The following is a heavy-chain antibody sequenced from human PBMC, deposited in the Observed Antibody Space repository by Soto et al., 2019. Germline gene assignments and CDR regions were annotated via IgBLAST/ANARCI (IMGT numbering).Heavy chain of an antibody. D-gene: IGHD3-16*01. CDR3: ARGSVMLYDYVYHYDGMDV. CDR1: GGSVSGRTHY. Sequence: SETLSLTCTVSGGSVSGRTHYWSWIRQLPGKGLEWIGYIYDSGSTNYNPSLKSRVTISADTSKNQFSLKVNSVTAADTAVYYCARGSVMLYDYVYHYDGMDVWGQGTTVTVSS. CDR2: IYDSGST. V-gene: IGHV4-61*01. J-gene: IGHJ6*02.